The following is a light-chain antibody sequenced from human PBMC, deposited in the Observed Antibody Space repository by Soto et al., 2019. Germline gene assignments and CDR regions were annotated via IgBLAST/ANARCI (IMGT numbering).Light chain of an antibody. CDR1: SSDVGGYNS. Sequence: QSVLTQPASVSGSPGQSITVSCTGTSSDVGGYNSVSWYQQHPGKPPKLIIYEVSNRPSGVSDRFSGSKSGNTASLTISGLQAEDEADYYCSSYTSTSSYVFANRTEVTV. V-gene: IGLV2-14*03. CDR3: SSYTSTSSYV. CDR2: EVS. J-gene: IGLJ1*01.